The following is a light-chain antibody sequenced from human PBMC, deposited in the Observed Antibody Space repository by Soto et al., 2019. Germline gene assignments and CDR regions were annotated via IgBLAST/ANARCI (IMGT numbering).Light chain of an antibody. CDR1: QGIANY. CDR3: PNCNWRPLS. Sequence: DIQMTQSPSSLAASVGDRVTISCRASQGIANYLAWYQQRPGKVPKLLIYAASTLQSGVSSRFTGSGSGTEFSLTISSLQPGDGATYYCPNCNWRPLSFGPGTTGDI. J-gene: IGKJ3*01. CDR2: AAS. V-gene: IGKV1-27*01.